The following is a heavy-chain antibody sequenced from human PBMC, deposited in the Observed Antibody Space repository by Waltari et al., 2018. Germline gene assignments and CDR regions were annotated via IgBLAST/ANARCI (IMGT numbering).Heavy chain of an antibody. CDR2: IYYSGST. J-gene: IGHJ4*02. CDR1: GGSISSSSYY. V-gene: IGHV4-39*01. Sequence: QLQLQESGPGLVKPSETLSLTCTVSGGSISSSSYYWGWIRQPPGKGLEWIGSIYYSGSTYYNPSLKSRVTISVDTSKNQFSLKLSSVTAADTAVYYCARQPGGDSSGYFDYWGQGTLVTVSS. CDR3: ARQPGGDSSGYFDY. D-gene: IGHD3-22*01.